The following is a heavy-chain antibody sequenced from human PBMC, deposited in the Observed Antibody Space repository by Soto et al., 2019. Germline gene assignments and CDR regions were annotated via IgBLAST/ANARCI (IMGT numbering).Heavy chain of an antibody. V-gene: IGHV4-61*08. CDR1: GGSVSSGDYY. CDR3: ARSPVDTSMIYWFDP. J-gene: IGHJ5*02. CDR2: IYYSGST. Sequence: PSETLSLTCTVSGGSVSSGDYYWSWIRQPPGKGLEWIGNIYYSGSTKDNPSLKSRATISVDTSKNQFSLKVSSATAADTAVYYCARSPVDTSMIYWFDPWGQGTRVTVSS. D-gene: IGHD5-18*01.